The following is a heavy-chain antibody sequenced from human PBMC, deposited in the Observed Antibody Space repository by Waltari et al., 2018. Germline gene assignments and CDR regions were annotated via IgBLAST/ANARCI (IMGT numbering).Heavy chain of an antibody. D-gene: IGHD3-22*01. J-gene: IGHJ2*01. CDR2: ISSGSSTI. Sequence: VRQGPGKGLEWISYISSGSSTIYYADSVKGRFTIARDNAKNSLCLQMNSLGDEDTAVYYCARGLDSSYYSTWYFDLWGLGTLVTVSS. CDR3: ARGLDSSYYSTWYFDL. V-gene: IGHV3-48*02.